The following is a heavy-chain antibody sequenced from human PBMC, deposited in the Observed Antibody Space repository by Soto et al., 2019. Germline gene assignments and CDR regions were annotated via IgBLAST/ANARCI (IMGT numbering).Heavy chain of an antibody. D-gene: IGHD6-13*01. V-gene: IGHV3-33*01. Sequence: GGSLRLSCAASGFTFSSYGMHWVRQAPGKGLEWVAVIWYDGSNKYYTDSVKGRFTISRDNSKNTLYLQMNSLRAEDTAVYYCARDGMGGIAAAGTNDYWGQGTLVTVSS. CDR3: ARDGMGGIAAAGTNDY. CDR1: GFTFSSYG. CDR2: IWYDGSNK. J-gene: IGHJ4*02.